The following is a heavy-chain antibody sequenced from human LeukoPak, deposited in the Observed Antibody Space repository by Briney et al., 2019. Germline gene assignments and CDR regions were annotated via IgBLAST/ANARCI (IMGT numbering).Heavy chain of an antibody. CDR1: GGSLSGYY. CDR2: INRSGST. J-gene: IGHJ6*03. Sequence: SETPSLTCGVSGGSLSGYYWSWIRQPPGKGLEWIWEINRSGSTNYNPSLKSRVTMSVDTSKNQFSLNLSSVTAANTAVYYCARLMYSGYEGLDYYFNYIDVWGKGTTVTVSS. CDR3: ARLMYSGYEGLDYYFNYIDV. D-gene: IGHD5-12*01. V-gene: IGHV4-34*01.